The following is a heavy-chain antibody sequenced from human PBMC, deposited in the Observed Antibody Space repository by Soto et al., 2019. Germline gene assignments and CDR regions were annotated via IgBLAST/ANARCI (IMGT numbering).Heavy chain of an antibody. CDR1: GFTFRSYV. Sequence: QVQLVESGGGVVQPGTSLRLSCVGSGFTFRSYVIHWVRQAPGKGLEWVALTSYDGSNNFXGDSVKGRFTISRHNSRNTVELQMXSLTFEDTALYYCARWGTTGGLDVWGQGTLVSVSS. CDR3: ARWGTTGGLDV. CDR2: TSYDGSNN. D-gene: IGHD3-16*01. J-gene: IGHJ4*02. V-gene: IGHV3-33*05.